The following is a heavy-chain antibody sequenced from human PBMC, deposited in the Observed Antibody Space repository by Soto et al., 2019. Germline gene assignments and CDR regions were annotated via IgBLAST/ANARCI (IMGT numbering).Heavy chain of an antibody. Sequence: QVQLVQSGTELKKPGASVKVSCRASGYSFIAYGLSWGRQAPGQGLEWMGWISPYNGNTNYAEKFQGRVTMTTHTSTSTAYMDLRNLRSDDTALYYCATTTVTSHFDHWGQGTLVTVSS. CDR2: ISPYNGNT. J-gene: IGHJ4*01. V-gene: IGHV1-18*04. D-gene: IGHD4-17*01. CDR3: ATTTVTSHFDH. CDR1: GYSFIAYG.